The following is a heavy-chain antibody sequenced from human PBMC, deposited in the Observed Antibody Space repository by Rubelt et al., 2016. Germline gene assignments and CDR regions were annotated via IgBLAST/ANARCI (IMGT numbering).Heavy chain of an antibody. V-gene: IGHV3-9*01. CDR3: AKGLGTKYDILTGYAFDI. J-gene: IGHJ3*02. D-gene: IGHD3-9*01. Sequence: PGRSLRLSCASSGFPFEDCVMHWVRQVPGKGLEWVSGISWISAMLQYADSVKGRFTISRDNAKNSLHLQMSSLRAEDTALYYCAKGLGTKYDILTGYAFDIWGPGTMVTVSS. CDR2: ISWISAML. CDR1: GFPFEDCV.